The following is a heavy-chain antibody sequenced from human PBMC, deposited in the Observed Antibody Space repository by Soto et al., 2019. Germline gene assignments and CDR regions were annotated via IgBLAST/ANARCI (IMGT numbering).Heavy chain of an antibody. CDR3: ARSRLIGMTWSFDY. J-gene: IGHJ4*02. Sequence: PXESLKSSCKGSRYSFTNYWIGWVRQMPGKGLEWMGIINPVDSHTRYSPSFEGQVTISADKSINTAYLQWSSLKASDTARYYCARSRLIGMTWSFDYWGQGTLVTVSS. D-gene: IGHD1-20*01. V-gene: IGHV5-51*01. CDR2: INPVDSHT. CDR1: RYSFTNYW.